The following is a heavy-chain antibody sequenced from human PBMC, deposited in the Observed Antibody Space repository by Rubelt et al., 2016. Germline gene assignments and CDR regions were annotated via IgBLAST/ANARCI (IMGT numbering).Heavy chain of an antibody. J-gene: IGHJ4*02. Sequence: QVQLVQSGAEVKKPGASVKVSCKASGYTFTGYYMHWVRQAPGQGLEWMGWINPNSGGTNYARSLQGRVRMTRDTSISPAYMGLSRLRSDDTAVYYCARFAIGGHSSGYLFDYWGQGTLVTVSS. CDR3: ARFAIGGHSSGYLFDY. CDR2: INPNSGGT. CDR1: GYTFTGYY. D-gene: IGHD3-22*01. V-gene: IGHV1-2*02.